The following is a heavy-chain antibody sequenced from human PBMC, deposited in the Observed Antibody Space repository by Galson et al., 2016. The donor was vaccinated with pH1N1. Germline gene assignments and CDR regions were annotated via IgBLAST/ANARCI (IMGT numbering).Heavy chain of an antibody. CDR2: IYHIGGI. J-gene: IGHJ5*02. V-gene: IGHV4-4*02. Sequence: LSLTCAVSGGSIRSSNWWSWVRQPPGQGLEWIGEIYHIGGINYNPSLKSRVTISLDKSKNHFSLSLASVTAADTAVYYCARDGGDYGGAGQYKYFDTWGQGTLVTVSS. D-gene: IGHD4-23*01. CDR3: ARDGGDYGGAGQYKYFDT. CDR1: GGSIRSSNW.